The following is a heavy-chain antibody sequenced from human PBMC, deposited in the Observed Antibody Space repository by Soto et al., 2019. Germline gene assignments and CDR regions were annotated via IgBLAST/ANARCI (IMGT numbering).Heavy chain of an antibody. V-gene: IGHV4-31*03. J-gene: IGHJ4*02. D-gene: IGHD5-18*01. CDR1: GASISSGGYY. Sequence: QVQLLESGPGLVKPSQTLSLICNVSGASISSGGYYWSWIRQRPGGGLEWLGFIYYSGNSHYNPSLKSRATISVDTSKNQFSLKLISVTAADTAVYYCARTEWIQLWFDYWGQGALVTVS. CDR3: ARTEWIQLWFDY. CDR2: IYYSGNS.